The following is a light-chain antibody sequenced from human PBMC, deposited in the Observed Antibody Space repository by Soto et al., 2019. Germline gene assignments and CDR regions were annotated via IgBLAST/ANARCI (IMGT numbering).Light chain of an antibody. J-gene: IGKJ4*01. CDR2: GAS. CDR3: QQLRMYPST. CDR1: QGITSY. V-gene: IGKV1-9*01. Sequence: VGDSVTITCRASQGITSYLAWYQQKPGKAPNLLIYGASTLQSGVPSRFSGSGSGTDFTLTITSLQAEDFATYYCQQLRMYPSTFGGGTKVDIK.